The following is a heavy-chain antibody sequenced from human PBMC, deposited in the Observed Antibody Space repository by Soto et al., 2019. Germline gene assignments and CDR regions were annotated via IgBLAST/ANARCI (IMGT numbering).Heavy chain of an antibody. Sequence: EVQLVESGGGLVQPGGSLRLSCEASGFSFSSYEMNWVRQAPGKGLEWISYINYSGKTIYYADSVKGRFTISRDNAKNSLVLQINGLTAEDTAVYYCVRDRWIPEVWGQGTAVTVSS. CDR3: VRDRWIPEV. V-gene: IGHV3-48*03. J-gene: IGHJ6*02. CDR2: INYSGKTI. D-gene: IGHD5-12*01. CDR1: GFSFSSYE.